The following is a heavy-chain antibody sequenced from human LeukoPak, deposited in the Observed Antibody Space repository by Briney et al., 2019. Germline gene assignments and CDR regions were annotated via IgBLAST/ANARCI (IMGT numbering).Heavy chain of an antibody. Sequence: GGSLRLSCAASGFTFSSYAMHWVRQAPGKGLEWVAVISYDGSNKYYADSVKGRFTISRDNSKNTLYLQMNSLRPEDTAVYYCTKGGSFSGSYYINWFDPWGQGTLAAVSS. CDR3: TKGGSFSGSYYINWFDP. D-gene: IGHD3-10*01. V-gene: IGHV3-30*04. CDR2: ISYDGSNK. CDR1: GFTFSSYA. J-gene: IGHJ5*02.